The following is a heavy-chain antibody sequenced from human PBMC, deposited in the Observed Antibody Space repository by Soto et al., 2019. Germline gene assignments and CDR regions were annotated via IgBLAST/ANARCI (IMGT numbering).Heavy chain of an antibody. J-gene: IGHJ4*02. CDR3: GRWTSGSPDC. Sequence: EVQLVESGGGLVQPGGSLRLSCAASGFTLSDHYMDWVRQAPGKGLEWLGRTRNKANHYITEYATSVKGRFTISRDGSKNSVYLQLNGLKSEDTAVYYCGRWTSGSPDCWGQGTLVTVSS. D-gene: IGHD1-26*01. V-gene: IGHV3-72*01. CDR1: GFTLSDHY. CDR2: TRNKANHYIT.